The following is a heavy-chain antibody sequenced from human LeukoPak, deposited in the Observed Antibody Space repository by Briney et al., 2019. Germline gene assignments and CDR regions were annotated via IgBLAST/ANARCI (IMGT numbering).Heavy chain of an antibody. Sequence: GGSLRLSCAASGFTVRDGYMSWVRQAPGKRLEWLAFIYVSGTTFYAAAVKGRFTISRDNAKNTVYLQMNNLRAEDTALYYCGRHAYGGSPPLSWGQGALVTVSS. J-gene: IGHJ4*02. V-gene: IGHV3-53*01. CDR1: GFTVRDGY. CDR2: IYVSGTT. CDR3: GRHAYGGSPPLS. D-gene: IGHD3-10*01.